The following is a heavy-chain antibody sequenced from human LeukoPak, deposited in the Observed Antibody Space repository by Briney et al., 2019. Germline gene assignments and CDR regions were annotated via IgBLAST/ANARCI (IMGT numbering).Heavy chain of an antibody. CDR2: INTYDRST. Sequence: GGSLRLSCAASGFTFRYSWMHWFRQAPGKGLELVSRINTYDRSTTYADSVKGRFTISSDNAKNTLYLQMHSLRIEDTAVYSCARDLGSRNWGQGTLVTVSS. J-gene: IGHJ4*02. CDR3: ARDLGSRN. V-gene: IGHV3-74*01. D-gene: IGHD7-27*01. CDR1: GFTFRYSW.